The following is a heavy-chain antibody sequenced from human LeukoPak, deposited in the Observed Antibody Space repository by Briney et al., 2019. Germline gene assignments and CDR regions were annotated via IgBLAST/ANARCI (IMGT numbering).Heavy chain of an antibody. CDR3: ARAESNWNGGKWFDP. CDR2: IYYSGST. J-gene: IGHJ5*02. CDR1: GGSISSGGYY. Sequence: PSQTLSLTCTVSGGSISSGGYYWSWIRQLPGKGLEWIGYIYYSGSTYYNPSLKSRLIISVDTSKNQFSLKLSSVTAADTAVYSCARAESNWNGGKWFDPWGQGTLVTVSS. D-gene: IGHD1-20*01. V-gene: IGHV4-31*03.